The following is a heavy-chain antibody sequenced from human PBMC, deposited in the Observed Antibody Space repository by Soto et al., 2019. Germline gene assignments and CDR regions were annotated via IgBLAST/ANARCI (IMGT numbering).Heavy chain of an antibody. CDR2: IYYSGST. CDR1: GGSISSGGYY. V-gene: IGHV4-31*03. J-gene: IGHJ6*02. Sequence: SETLSLTCTVSGGSISSGGYYCSWIRQHPGKGLEWIGYIYYSGSTYYTPSLKSRVTISVDTSKNSLSLKLSSVTAADTAVYYCARAPNYDCWSGYYWRDGMDVWGQGTTVTVSS. D-gene: IGHD3-3*01. CDR3: ARAPNYDCWSGYYWRDGMDV.